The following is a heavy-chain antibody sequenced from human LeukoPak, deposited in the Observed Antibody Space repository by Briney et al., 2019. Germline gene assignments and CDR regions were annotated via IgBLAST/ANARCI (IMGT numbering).Heavy chain of an antibody. CDR2: ISYDGSNK. V-gene: IGHV3-30-3*01. Sequence: GGSLRLSCAASGFTFSSYAMHWVRQAPGKGLEWVAVISYDGSNKYYADSVKGRFTISRDNSKNTLYLQMNSLRAEDTAVCYCARDPYSSSWYYFDYWGQGTLVTVSS. CDR3: ARDPYSSSWYYFDY. CDR1: GFTFSSYA. D-gene: IGHD6-13*01. J-gene: IGHJ4*02.